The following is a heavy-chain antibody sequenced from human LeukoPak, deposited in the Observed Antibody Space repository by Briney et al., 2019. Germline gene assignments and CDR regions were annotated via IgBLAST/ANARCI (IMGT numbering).Heavy chain of an antibody. D-gene: IGHD3-10*01. V-gene: IGHV1-2*02. J-gene: IGHJ3*02. Sequence: ASVKVSCKASGYTFTGYYMHWVRQAPGQGLAWMGWINPNSGGTNYAQKFQGRVTMTRDTSISTAYMELSRLRSDDTAVYYCARPITMVRGVIIVSDAFDIWGQGTMVTVSS. CDR1: GYTFTGYY. CDR3: ARPITMVRGVIIVSDAFDI. CDR2: INPNSGGT.